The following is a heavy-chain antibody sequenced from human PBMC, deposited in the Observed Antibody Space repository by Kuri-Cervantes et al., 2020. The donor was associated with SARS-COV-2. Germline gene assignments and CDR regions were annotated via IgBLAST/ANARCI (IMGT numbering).Heavy chain of an antibody. CDR2: IHHSGYT. CDR3: ARVRGSIASVGEEWFDP. D-gene: IGHD3-10*01. Sequence: ESLKISCAVSGDSVSNDNHYWTWIQQPPGKGLEWIAYIHHSGYTNYNPSLKSRVTISTDTSKNQFSLKLSSVTAADTAVYYCARVRGSIASVGEEWFDPWGQGTLVTVSS. J-gene: IGHJ5*02. CDR1: GDSVSNDNHY. V-gene: IGHV4-61*01.